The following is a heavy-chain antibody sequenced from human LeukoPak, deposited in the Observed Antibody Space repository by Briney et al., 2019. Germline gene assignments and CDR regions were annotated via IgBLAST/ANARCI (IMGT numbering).Heavy chain of an antibody. CDR1: GFTFSSYG. D-gene: IGHD1-14*01. J-gene: IGHJ4*02. V-gene: IGHV3-30*18. CDR3: AKDHGTGAIDY. CDR2: ISYDGSNK. Sequence: QPGGSLRLSCAASGFTFSSYGMHWVRQAPGKGLEWVAVISYDGSNKYYADSVKGRFTISRDNSKNTLYLQMNSLRAEDTAVYYCAKDHGTGAIDYWGRGTLVTVSS.